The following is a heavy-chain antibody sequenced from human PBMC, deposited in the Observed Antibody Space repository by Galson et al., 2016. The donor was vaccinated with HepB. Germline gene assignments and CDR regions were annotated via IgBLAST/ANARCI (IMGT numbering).Heavy chain of an antibody. V-gene: IGHV3-23*01. CDR1: GFPLSGYA. CDR3: ASGKDVLSGPPTNWFHP. J-gene: IGHJ5*02. D-gene: IGHD3-3*01. Sequence: SLRLSCAVSGFPLSGYAMSWVRQAPGQGLECVSAVTPSGTETFYADTVKGRFSIPRDYSKGIFYLQLNSLRTDDTAVYYCASGKDVLSGPPTNWFHPWGRGARVTASS. CDR2: VTPSGTET.